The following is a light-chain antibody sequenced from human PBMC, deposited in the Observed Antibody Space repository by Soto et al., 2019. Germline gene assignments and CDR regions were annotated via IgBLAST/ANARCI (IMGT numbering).Light chain of an antibody. CDR2: KAS. CDR3: QQYNTDSWT. Sequence: DIQMTQSPSTLSASVGDRVTITCRASQSISSWLAWYQQKPGKAPKLLIYKASSLESGVPSRFSGSGSGTEFILTISSLQPDDFATYYCQQYNTDSWTFGQGTKVEIK. V-gene: IGKV1-5*03. CDR1: QSISSW. J-gene: IGKJ1*01.